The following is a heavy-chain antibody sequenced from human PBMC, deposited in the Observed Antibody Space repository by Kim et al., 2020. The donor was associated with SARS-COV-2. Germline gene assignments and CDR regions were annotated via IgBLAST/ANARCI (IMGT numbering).Heavy chain of an antibody. CDR2: IYYSGST. D-gene: IGHD3-10*01. CDR1: GGSISSYY. J-gene: IGHJ5*02. Sequence: SETLSLTCTISGGSISSYYWSWIRQPPGKGLEWIGYIYYSGSTNYNPSLKSRVTMSVDTSKNQFSLKLSSVTAADTAVCYCARGRFYYYGPSTPCGWFDPWGQGTLVTVSS. CDR3: ARGRFYYYGPSTPCGWFDP. V-gene: IGHV4-59*01.